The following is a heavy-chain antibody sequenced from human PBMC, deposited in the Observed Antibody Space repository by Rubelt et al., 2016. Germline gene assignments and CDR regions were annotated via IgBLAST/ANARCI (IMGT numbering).Heavy chain of an antibody. CDR2: ISTYNGDT. CDR1: GYSFKRYA. J-gene: IGHJ4*02. CDR3: ARRQQLGPFDY. D-gene: IGHD6-13*01. Sequence: QVQLVQSGAEVKEPGASIKVSCKTSGYSFKRYAISWVRQAPGQGLEWMGWISTYNGDTRYAQNFQGRVTMTTDTSTSTAYMELRSLRSDATAVYYCARRQQLGPFDYWGQGTLVTVSS. V-gene: IGHV1-18*01.